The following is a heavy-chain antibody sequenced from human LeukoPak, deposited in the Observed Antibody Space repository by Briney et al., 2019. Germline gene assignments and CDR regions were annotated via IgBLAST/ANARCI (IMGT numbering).Heavy chain of an antibody. D-gene: IGHD3-22*01. Sequence: GGSLRLSCVGAGFPFSDFHMSWIRQAPGKGLEWVSYITSGGGFKYYADSVKGRFSISRDDSKNSAFLQMNSLRVEDTAVYYCARVRPGSSGSYYRTSWGQGTLVTVSS. J-gene: IGHJ4*02. CDR1: GFPFSDFH. V-gene: IGHV3-11*04. CDR3: ARVRPGSSGSYYRTS. CDR2: ITSGGGFK.